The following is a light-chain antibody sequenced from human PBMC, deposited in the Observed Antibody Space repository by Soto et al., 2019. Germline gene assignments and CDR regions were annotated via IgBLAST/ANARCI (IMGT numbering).Light chain of an antibody. CDR2: KAS. V-gene: IGKV1-5*03. CDR1: QSISSW. CDR3: QNYNSPPWT. J-gene: IGKJ1*01. Sequence: DIQMTQSPSTLSASVGDRVTITCRASQSISSWLAWYQQRPGKVPRLLTYKASTLESGVPSRFSGSGSGTEFTLTISSLQPDDSATYYCQNYNSPPWTFGQGTRVEIK.